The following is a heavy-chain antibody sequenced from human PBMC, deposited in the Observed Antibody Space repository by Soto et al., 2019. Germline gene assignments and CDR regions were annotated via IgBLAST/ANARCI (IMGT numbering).Heavy chain of an antibody. CDR3: ARDITGYNYVDY. V-gene: IGHV4-59*01. Sequence: QVQLQESGPGLVKPSETLSLTCTVSGGSISSDYWSWIRQPPGKRLEWIGYIYFSGSTNYNPSLKSRVTISIDTSKTQFSLKLTSVTAADQAVYYCARDITGYNYVDYWGQGTLVTVSS. CDR2: IYFSGST. CDR1: GGSISSDY. D-gene: IGHD5-12*01. J-gene: IGHJ4*02.